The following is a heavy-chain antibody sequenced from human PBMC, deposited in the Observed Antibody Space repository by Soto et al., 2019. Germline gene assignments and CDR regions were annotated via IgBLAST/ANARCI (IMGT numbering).Heavy chain of an antibody. CDR1: GGSISSYY. Sequence: QVQLQESGPGLVKPSETLSLTCTVSGGSISSYYWSWIRQPPGKGLEWIGYIYYSGSTNYNPSLKRRVTISVDTSKNQFSLTLSSVTAADTAVYYCARGDPLLWFGEKVYYGMDVWGQGTTVTVSS. CDR3: ARGDPLLWFGEKVYYGMDV. CDR2: IYYSGST. D-gene: IGHD3-10*01. J-gene: IGHJ6*02. V-gene: IGHV4-59*01.